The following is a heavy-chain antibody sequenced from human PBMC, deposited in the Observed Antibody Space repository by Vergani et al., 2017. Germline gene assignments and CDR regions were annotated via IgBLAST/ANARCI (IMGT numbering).Heavy chain of an antibody. CDR1: GFKFSDHY. D-gene: IGHD1-1*01. J-gene: IGHJ6*04. V-gene: IGHV3-11*04. CDR3: GKNPGISTTRNYYARDV. Sequence: LEESGGGSVKPGGSLRLSCAASGFKFSDHYMSWIRQAPGKGLEWVSHISPGASTVSYTDSVTGRFTVSRDNDNNSLTLDMTTLRVEDTAVYYCGKNPGISTTRNYYARDVGGKGTTVTVSS. CDR2: ISPGASTV.